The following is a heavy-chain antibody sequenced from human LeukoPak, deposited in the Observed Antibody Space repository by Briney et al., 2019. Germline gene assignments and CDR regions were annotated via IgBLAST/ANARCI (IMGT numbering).Heavy chain of an antibody. CDR3: ASSHDYYDSSAHYYGMDV. Sequence: GGSLRLSCAASGFTFSSYWMSWVRQAPGKGLEWVANIKQDGSEKYYVDSVKGRFTISRDNAKNSPYLQMNSLRAEDTAVYYCASSHDYYDSSAHYYGMDVWGQGTTVTVSS. V-gene: IGHV3-7*01. D-gene: IGHD3-22*01. CDR2: IKQDGSEK. CDR1: GFTFSSYW. J-gene: IGHJ6*02.